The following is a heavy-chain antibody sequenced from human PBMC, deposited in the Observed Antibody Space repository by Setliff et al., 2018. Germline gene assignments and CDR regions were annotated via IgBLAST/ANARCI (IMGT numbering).Heavy chain of an antibody. J-gene: IGHJ4*02. Sequence: GSVKVSCKASGYTFTNYGVTWVRQAPGQGLEWMGWIGAHNGNTYNAHKFQGRVTMTSDTSTSTAYMELRSLRSDDAAVYYCARVTIAVAGYFDFWGQGTLVTVS. CDR1: GYTFTNYG. V-gene: IGHV1-18*01. CDR3: ARVTIAVAGYFDF. CDR2: IGAHNGNT. D-gene: IGHD6-19*01.